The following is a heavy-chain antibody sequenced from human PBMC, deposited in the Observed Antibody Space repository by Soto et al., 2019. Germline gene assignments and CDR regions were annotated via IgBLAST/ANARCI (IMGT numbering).Heavy chain of an antibody. V-gene: IGHV3-23*01. D-gene: IGHD5-12*01. CDR2: ISGSGGST. CDR1: GFNCGGYA. CDR3: AKVEGPIVGIVPFDY. Sequence: GGPLRLSCRASGFNCGGYAMSWVLQAPGKGLEWVSAISGSGGSTYYADSVKGRFTISSDNPKNPLYLQMNSLRAEDTAVYYCAKVEGPIVGIVPFDYWGQGPLVTVSS. J-gene: IGHJ4*02.